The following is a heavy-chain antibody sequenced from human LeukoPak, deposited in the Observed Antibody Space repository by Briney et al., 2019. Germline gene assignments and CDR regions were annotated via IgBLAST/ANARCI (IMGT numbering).Heavy chain of an antibody. J-gene: IGHJ4*02. Sequence: PSETLSLTCTVSGYSISSGYYWGWIRQPPGKGLEWIGSIYHSGGTYYNPSLKSRVTISADTSKNQFFLKLSSVTAADTAVYYCARRWVIGYCSGGGCYPQIDKGVVFAYYFDYWGQGTLVTVSS. CDR3: ARRWVIGYCSGGGCYPQIDKGVVFAYYFDY. CDR2: IYHSGGT. V-gene: IGHV4-38-2*02. CDR1: GYSISSGYY. D-gene: IGHD2-15*01.